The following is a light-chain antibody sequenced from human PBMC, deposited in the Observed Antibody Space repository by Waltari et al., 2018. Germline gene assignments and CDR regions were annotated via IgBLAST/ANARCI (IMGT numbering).Light chain of an antibody. J-gene: IGKJ3*01. V-gene: IGKV1-27*01. CDR3: QRYNSAPIFT. Sequence: DIQMTQSPSSLSASVADRVTIICRASQGITDFLAWYQQKPGKAPKLLIYDASILQSGVPSRFSGSGSGTDFTLTISSLQPEDVATSYCQRYNSAPIFTFGPGTKVDIK. CDR2: DAS. CDR1: QGITDF.